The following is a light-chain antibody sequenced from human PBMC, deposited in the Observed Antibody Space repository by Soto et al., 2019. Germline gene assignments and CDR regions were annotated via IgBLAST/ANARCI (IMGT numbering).Light chain of an antibody. CDR3: SSYTTSNTRQIV. CDR1: SSDVGGYNY. V-gene: IGLV2-14*03. Sequence: QSVLTQPASVSGSPGQSSNISCTGTSSDVGGYNYVSWYQHHPGKAPKLIIYDVSNRPSGVSNPFSGSKSGNTASLTISGLQPEDEADYYCSSYTTSNTRQIVFGTGTKVTVL. CDR2: DVS. J-gene: IGLJ1*01.